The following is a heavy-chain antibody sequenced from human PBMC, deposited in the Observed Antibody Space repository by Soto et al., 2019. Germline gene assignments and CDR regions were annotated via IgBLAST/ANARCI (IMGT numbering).Heavy chain of an antibody. CDR1: GGTFSNYP. Sequence: QVQLVQSGAEVKKPGSSVKVSCKASGGTFSNYPISWVRRAPGQGLEWMGGIVPIVGAPNYAQKFQGRVTITADKSTNTAYMELRSLSSEDTAVYYCARGRDDYVWGSYRYNPYYFGMDVWGQGPTVTVAS. V-gene: IGHV1-69*06. CDR3: ARGRDDYVWGSYRYNPYYFGMDV. D-gene: IGHD3-16*02. CDR2: IVPIVGAP. J-gene: IGHJ6*02.